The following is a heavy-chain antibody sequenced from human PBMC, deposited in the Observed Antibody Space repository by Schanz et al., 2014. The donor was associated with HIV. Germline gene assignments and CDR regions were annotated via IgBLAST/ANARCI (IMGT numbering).Heavy chain of an antibody. V-gene: IGHV3-48*02. CDR3: ARQYDY. J-gene: IGHJ4*02. Sequence: VQLVESGGGVVQPGRSLRLSCVASGFTFNNYAMTWARQAPGRGLEWVSYISASGSSIQNADSVRGRFTISRDTAKNSLYLQMNSLRDDDTAVYYCARQYDYWGRGTLVTVSS. CDR1: GFTFNNYA. CDR2: ISASGSSI.